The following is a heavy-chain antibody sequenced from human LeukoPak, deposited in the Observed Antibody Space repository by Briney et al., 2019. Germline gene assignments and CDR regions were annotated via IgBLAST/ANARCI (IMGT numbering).Heavy chain of an antibody. D-gene: IGHD3-9*01. CDR2: ISSSSSTI. Sequence: GGSLRLSCAASGFTFSSYSMNWVRQAPGKGLGWVSYISSSSSTIYYADSVKGRFTISRDNAKNSLYLQMNSLRAEDTAVYYCARTYYDILTGYNPYFDYWGQGILVTVSS. J-gene: IGHJ4*02. V-gene: IGHV3-48*01. CDR3: ARTYYDILTGYNPYFDY. CDR1: GFTFSSYS.